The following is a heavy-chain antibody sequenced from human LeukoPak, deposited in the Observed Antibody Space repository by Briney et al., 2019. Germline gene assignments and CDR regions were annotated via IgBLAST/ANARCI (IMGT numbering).Heavy chain of an antibody. CDR1: GYTFTGYY. CDR3: ASYSGSYSSDFDY. CDR2: INPNSGGT. V-gene: IGHV1-2*02. Sequence: ASVKVSCKASGYTFTGYYMHWVRQAPGQGLEWMGWINPNSGGTNYAQKFQGRVTMTRDTSISTAYMELSRLRSDDTAVYYCASYSGSYSSDFDYWGQGTLVTVSS. D-gene: IGHD1-26*01. J-gene: IGHJ4*02.